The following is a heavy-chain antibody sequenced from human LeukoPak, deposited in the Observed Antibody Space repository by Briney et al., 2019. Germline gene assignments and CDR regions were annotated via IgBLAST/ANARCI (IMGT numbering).Heavy chain of an antibody. CDR1: IDSFSNHH. J-gene: IGHJ5*02. CDR3: ARGQGATVPQVGKNWFAP. Sequence: PSETLSLTCAVYIDSFSNHHWNWIRQTPAKGMEWIGEVNESGGTNISPSLRSRVILSVDTSKNQFSLKLISVTVADTAIYYCARGQGATVPQVGKNWFAPWGQGTRVTVSS. D-gene: IGHD1-26*01. V-gene: IGHV4-34*01. CDR2: VNESGGT.